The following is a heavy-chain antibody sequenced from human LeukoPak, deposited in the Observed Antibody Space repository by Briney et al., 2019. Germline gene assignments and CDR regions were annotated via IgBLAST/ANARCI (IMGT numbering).Heavy chain of an antibody. Sequence: PGGSLRLSCAASGFTFSSYAMPWVRQAPGKGLEWVAVISYDGSNKYYADSVKGRFTISRDNSKNTLYLQMNSLRAEDMAVYYCAKDHYSSGWSNDAFDIWGQGTMVTVSS. CDR1: GFTFSSYA. V-gene: IGHV3-30-3*01. CDR2: ISYDGSNK. J-gene: IGHJ3*02. D-gene: IGHD6-13*01. CDR3: AKDHYSSGWSNDAFDI.